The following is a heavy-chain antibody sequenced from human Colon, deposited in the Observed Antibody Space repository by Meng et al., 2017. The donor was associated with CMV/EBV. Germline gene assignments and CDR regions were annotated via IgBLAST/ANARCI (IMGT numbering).Heavy chain of an antibody. CDR2: ITWNRRTV. V-gene: IGHV3-9*01. Sequence: SLKISCAASGFTFSSYSMNWVRQAPGKGLEWVAGITWNRRTVDYADSVKGRFTISRDHAKNSLFLQMDSLRVEDTALYFCAKDRVPAQTNLRSDSFDAWGQGTLVTVSS. D-gene: IGHD2-2*01. J-gene: IGHJ3*01. CDR1: GFTFSSYS. CDR3: AKDRVPAQTNLRSDSFDA.